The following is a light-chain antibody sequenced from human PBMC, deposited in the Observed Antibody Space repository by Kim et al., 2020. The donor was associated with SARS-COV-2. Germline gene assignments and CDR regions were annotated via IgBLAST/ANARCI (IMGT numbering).Light chain of an antibody. CDR3: QLYNTFWT. J-gene: IGKJ1*01. CDR1: QTISSV. Sequence: ASVGDRGTITCRARQTISSVLAWDQQKPGKVTKVLIYEASTLQSGVPTMFSGSGSGTEFTLTISSLQPDDFATYYCQLYNTFWTFGQGTKVDIK. V-gene: IGKV1-5*01. CDR2: EAS.